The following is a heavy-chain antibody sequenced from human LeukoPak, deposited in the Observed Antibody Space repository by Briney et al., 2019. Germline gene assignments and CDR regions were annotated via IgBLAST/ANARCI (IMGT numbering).Heavy chain of an antibody. CDR2: ISGSGGST. J-gene: IGHJ4*02. V-gene: IGHV3-23*01. CDR3: AKTVVVAALFHDY. Sequence: GGSLRLSCAASGFTFSSYAMSWVRQAPGKGLEWVSAISGSGGSTYYADSVKDRFAISRDNSKNTLYLQMNSLRAEDTAVYYCAKTVVVAALFHDYWGQGTLVTVSS. CDR1: GFTFSSYA. D-gene: IGHD2-15*01.